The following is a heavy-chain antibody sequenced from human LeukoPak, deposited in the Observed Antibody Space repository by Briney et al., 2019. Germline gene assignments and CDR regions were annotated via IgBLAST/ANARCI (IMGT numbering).Heavy chain of an antibody. CDR2: ISYDGSNK. D-gene: IGHD6-6*01. CDR3: ARVRGLYSSSPRFDY. J-gene: IGHJ4*02. V-gene: IGHV3-30-3*01. Sequence: GGSLRLSCAASGFTFGGYAMHWVRQSPGKGLEWVALISYDGSNKYYADSVKGRFTISRDNSKNTLYLQMNSLRAEDTAVYYCARVRGLYSSSPRFDYWGQGTLVTVSS. CDR1: GFTFGGYA.